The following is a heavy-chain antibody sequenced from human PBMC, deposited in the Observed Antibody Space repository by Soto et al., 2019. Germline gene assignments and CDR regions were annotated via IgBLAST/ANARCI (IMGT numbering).Heavy chain of an antibody. CDR3: ASSNIAAAGFYYYGMDV. D-gene: IGHD6-13*01. V-gene: IGHV4-34*01. Sequence: PSVTLSLTCVVYGGSLSTYFWSWIRQSPGKGLEWIGEIDYSGSTNYNPSLKSRVTISVDTSKNQFSLKLSSVTAADTAVYYCASSNIAAAGFYYYGMDVWGRWTTVTVSS. J-gene: IGHJ6*02. CDR2: IDYSGST. CDR1: GGSLSTYF.